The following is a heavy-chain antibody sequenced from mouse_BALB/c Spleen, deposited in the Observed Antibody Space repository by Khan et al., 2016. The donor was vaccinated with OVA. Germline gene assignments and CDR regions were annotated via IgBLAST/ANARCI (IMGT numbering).Heavy chain of an antibody. Sequence: EVELVESGGGSVKPGGSLKLSCEVSGFTFSSYVMSWIRQTPEKRLEWVASISSSGSTYYPDSVKGRFPISRDNDRNVLYLQMSSLRSEDMAMYYCAREAYRYDEYYFDYWGQGTTLTVSS. CDR3: AREAYRYDEYYFDY. CDR2: ISSSGST. J-gene: IGHJ2*01. D-gene: IGHD2-14*01. CDR1: GFTFSSYV. V-gene: IGHV5-6-5*01.